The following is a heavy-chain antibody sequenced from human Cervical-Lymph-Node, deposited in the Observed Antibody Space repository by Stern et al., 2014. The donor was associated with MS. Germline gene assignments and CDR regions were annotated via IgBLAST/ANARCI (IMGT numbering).Heavy chain of an antibody. V-gene: IGHV4-31*03. D-gene: IGHD5/OR15-5a*01. Sequence: QVQLQESGPGLVKASQTLSLTCTVSGGSVSSDTYFWSWIRQHPGKGLEWIGYIYFRGTTRYNPSLKSRVSISMDSSKNQFSLRLSSVTAADTAVYFCARDPSLAIDSWGQGTPVTVSS. CDR2: IYFRGTT. CDR3: ARDPSLAIDS. J-gene: IGHJ4*02. CDR1: GGSVSSDTYF.